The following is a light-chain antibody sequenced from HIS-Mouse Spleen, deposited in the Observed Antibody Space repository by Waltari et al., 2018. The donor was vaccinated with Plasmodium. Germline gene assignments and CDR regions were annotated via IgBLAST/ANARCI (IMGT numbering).Light chain of an antibody. Sequence: SYVLTQPPSVSVAPGQTARITCGGNNIGSKSVHWYQQKPGQAPVLVVYDDSDRPSRIPERVSGSNSGNTATLAMSRVEAGDEAYYYCQVWDSSSDHYVFGTGTKVTVL. CDR2: DDS. J-gene: IGLJ1*01. CDR1: NIGSKS. V-gene: IGLV3-21*02. CDR3: QVWDSSSDHYV.